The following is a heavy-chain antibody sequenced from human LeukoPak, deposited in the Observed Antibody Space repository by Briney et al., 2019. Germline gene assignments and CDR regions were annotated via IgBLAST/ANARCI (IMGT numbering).Heavy chain of an antibody. Sequence: GGSLRLSCAAPGFIFSDYYMSWIRQAPGKGLEWVSYISSSGSTIYYADSVKGRFTIYRDNAKNSLYLQMNGLRAEDTAVYYCARVAVVGGYYYYMDVWGKGTTVTVSS. CDR1: GFIFSDYY. CDR2: ISSSGSTI. D-gene: IGHD1-26*01. J-gene: IGHJ6*03. CDR3: ARVAVVGGYYYYMDV. V-gene: IGHV3-11*01.